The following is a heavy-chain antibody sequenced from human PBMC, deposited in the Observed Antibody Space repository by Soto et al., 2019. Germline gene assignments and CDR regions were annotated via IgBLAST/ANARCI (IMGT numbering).Heavy chain of an antibody. V-gene: IGHV3-23*01. D-gene: IGHD6-19*01. CDR3: AKDGRGHSSGWQY. J-gene: IGHJ4*02. Sequence: EVQLLESGGGLVQPGGSLRLSCAASGFTFSSYAMSWVRQAPGKGLEWVSAISGSGGSTYAADSVKGRFTISRDNSKNTLYLQMNSLRAEDTAVYYCAKDGRGHSSGWQYWGQGTLVTVSS. CDR1: GFTFSSYA. CDR2: ISGSGGST.